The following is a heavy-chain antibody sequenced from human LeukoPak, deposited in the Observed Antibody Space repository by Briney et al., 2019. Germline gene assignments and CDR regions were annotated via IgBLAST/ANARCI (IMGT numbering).Heavy chain of an antibody. V-gene: IGHV3-21*01. J-gene: IGHJ4*02. CDR1: GFTFSSYS. CDR2: ISSSTSYI. CDR3: ARAGGSTVSHSDY. D-gene: IGHD4-17*01. Sequence: GGSLRLSCAASGFTFSSYSMNWIRQAPEKGLEWVSSISSSTSYIYYADSVKGRFTISKDNAKNSLYLQMSSLRAEDTAVYYCARAGGSTVSHSDYWGQGTLVTVSS.